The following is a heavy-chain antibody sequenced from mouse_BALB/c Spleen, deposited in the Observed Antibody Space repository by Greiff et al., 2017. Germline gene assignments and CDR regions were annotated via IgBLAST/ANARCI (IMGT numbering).Heavy chain of an antibody. J-gene: IGHJ4*01. CDR1: GYTFTNYW. V-gene: IGHV1-63*02. CDR2: IYPGGGYT. D-gene: IGHD3-1*01. CDR3: ARRKLGPYAMDY. Sequence: QVQLQQSGAELVRPGTSVTMSCKAAGYTFTNYWIGWVKQRPGHGLEWIGDIYPGGGYTNYNEKFKGKATLTADTSSSTAYMQLSSLTSEDAAIYYWARRKLGPYAMDYWGQGTSVTVSS.